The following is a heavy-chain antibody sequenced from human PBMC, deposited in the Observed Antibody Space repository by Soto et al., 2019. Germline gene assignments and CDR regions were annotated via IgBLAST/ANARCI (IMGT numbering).Heavy chain of an antibody. CDR1: GYTFTGYY. CDR3: ARVEYSSSSYYYYYYGMDV. D-gene: IGHD6-6*01. J-gene: IGHJ6*02. V-gene: IGHV1-2*02. Sequence: ASVKVSCKASGYTFTGYYMHWVRQAPGQGLEWMGWINPNSGGTNYAQKFQGRVTMTRDTSISTAYMELSRLRSDDTAVYYCARVEYSSSSYYYYYYGMDVWGQGTTVTVSS. CDR2: INPNSGGT.